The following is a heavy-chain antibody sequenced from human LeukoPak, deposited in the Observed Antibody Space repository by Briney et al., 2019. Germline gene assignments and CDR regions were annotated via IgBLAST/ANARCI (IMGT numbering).Heavy chain of an antibody. CDR1: GYTFTSYG. D-gene: IGHD2-2*01. J-gene: IGHJ4*02. CDR2: ISAYNGNT. V-gene: IGHV1-18*04. CDR3: ARGGRGYCSSTSCYGPFDY. Sequence: GASVKVSCKASGYTFTSYGISWVRQAPGQGLEWMGWISAYNGNTNYAQKPQGRVTMTTDTSTSTAYMELRSLRSDDTAVYYCARGGRGYCSSTSCYGPFDYWGQGTLVTVSS.